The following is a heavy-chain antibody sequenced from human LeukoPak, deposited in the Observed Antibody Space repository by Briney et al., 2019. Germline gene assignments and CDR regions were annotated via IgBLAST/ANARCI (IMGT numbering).Heavy chain of an antibody. D-gene: IGHD3-22*01. CDR1: GGSFSAYY. CDR3: ARGRPYGGYYYGDAFDI. CDR2: INHSGST. V-gene: IGHV4-34*01. J-gene: IGHJ3*02. Sequence: PSETLSLTCAVYGGSFSAYYWSWIRQPPGKGLEWIGEINHSGSTNYNPSLKSRVTISVDTSKNQFSLKLSSVTAADTAVYYCARGRPYGGYYYGDAFDIWGQGTMVTVSS.